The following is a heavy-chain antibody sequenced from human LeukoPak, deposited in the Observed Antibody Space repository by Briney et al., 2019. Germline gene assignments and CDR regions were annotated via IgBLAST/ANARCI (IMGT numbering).Heavy chain of an antibody. D-gene: IGHD6-13*01. Sequence: ASVKVSCKASGYTFTSYGISWVRQAPGQGLEWMGWISAYNGNTNYAQKLQGRVTMTTDTSTSTAYMELRSLRSDDTAVYYCARCDRSSWYRVCAIGENYWGQGTLVTVSS. CDR3: ARCDRSSWYRVCAIGENY. V-gene: IGHV1-18*04. CDR1: GYTFTSYG. J-gene: IGHJ4*02. CDR2: ISAYNGNT.